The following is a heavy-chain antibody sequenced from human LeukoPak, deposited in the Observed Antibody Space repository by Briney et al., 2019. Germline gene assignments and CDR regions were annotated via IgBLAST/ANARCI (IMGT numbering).Heavy chain of an antibody. D-gene: IGHD3-22*01. CDR2: ISYDGSNK. J-gene: IGHJ4*02. CDR1: GFTFSSYA. Sequence: GGSLRLSCAASGFTFSSYAMHWVRQAPGKGREWVALISYDGSNKYYADSVKGRFTVSRDNSKNTLFLQMNSLRAEDTAVYYCAKVGSYHDFDYWGQGTLVTVSS. CDR3: AKVGSYHDFDY. V-gene: IGHV3-30*18.